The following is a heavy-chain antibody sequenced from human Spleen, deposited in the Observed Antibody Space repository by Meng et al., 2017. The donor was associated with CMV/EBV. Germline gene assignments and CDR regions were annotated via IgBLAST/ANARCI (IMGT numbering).Heavy chain of an antibody. CDR3: ARDRGGRNYADAFDI. CDR1: GTTFSSYT. CDR2: FIPIPRTT. J-gene: IGHJ3*02. D-gene: IGHD1-26*01. V-gene: IGHV1-69*08. Sequence: SVKVSCKASGTTFSSYTITWVRQAPGQGLEWMGRFIPIPRTTDYAQKFQGRLTISSDQSTTTGFMELTSLRSDDTAVYYCARDRGGRNYADAFDIWGQGTLVTVSS.